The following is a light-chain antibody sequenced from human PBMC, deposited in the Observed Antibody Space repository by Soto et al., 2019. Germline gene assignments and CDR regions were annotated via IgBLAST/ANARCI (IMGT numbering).Light chain of an antibody. J-gene: IGLJ1*01. CDR1: SADVGGYNF. CDR3: ASYAGSQNYV. V-gene: IGLV2-8*01. Sequence: ALTQPPPPAGALGQSVTLSRPGTSADVGGYNFVSWYQQHPGKAPKLMIFEVSQRPSGVPDRFSGSKSGNTASLTVSELQAEDEADYYCASYAGSQNYVFGTGTKVTVL. CDR2: EVS.